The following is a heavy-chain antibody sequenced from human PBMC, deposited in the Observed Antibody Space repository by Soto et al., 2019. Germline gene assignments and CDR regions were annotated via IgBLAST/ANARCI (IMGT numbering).Heavy chain of an antibody. J-gene: IGHJ6*02. D-gene: IGHD3-10*01. V-gene: IGHV3-30*18. CDR1: GFTFSSYG. Sequence: PGGSLRLSCAASGFTFSSYGMHWVRQAPGKGLEWVAVILYDGTKKYYADSMKGRFTISRDNSKNTLYLQMNSLRAEDTAVYYCAKAAMVRGVIYYGMDVWGQGTTVTVSS. CDR3: AKAAMVRGVIYYGMDV. CDR2: ILYDGTKK.